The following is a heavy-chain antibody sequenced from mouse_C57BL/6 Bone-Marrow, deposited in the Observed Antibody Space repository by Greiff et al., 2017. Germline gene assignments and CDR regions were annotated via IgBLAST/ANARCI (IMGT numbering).Heavy chain of an antibody. D-gene: IGHD1-1*01. V-gene: IGHV1-7*01. J-gene: IGHJ3*01. CDR3: ARAYYGSLAWFAY. Sequence: QVQLKESGAELAKPGASVKLSCKASGYTFTSYWMHWVKQRPGQGLEWIGYINPSSGYTKYNQKFKDKATLTADKSSSTAYMQLSSLTYEDSAVYYCARAYYGSLAWFAYWGQGTLVTVSA. CDR2: INPSSGYT. CDR1: GYTFTSYW.